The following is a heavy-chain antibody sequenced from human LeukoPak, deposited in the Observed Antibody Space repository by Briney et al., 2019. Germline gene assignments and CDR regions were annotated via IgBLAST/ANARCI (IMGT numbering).Heavy chain of an antibody. CDR3: ATVGYCSSTSCYPSNGWFDP. CDR2: IYPGDSDT. V-gene: IGHV5-51*01. J-gene: IGHJ5*02. CDR1: GYSFTSYW. D-gene: IGHD2-2*01. Sequence: GESLQISCKGSGYSFTSYWIGWVRQMPGKGLEWMGIIYPGDSDTRYSPSFQGQVTISADKSISTAYLQWSSLKASDTAMYYCATVGYCSSTSCYPSNGWFDPWGQGTLVTVSS.